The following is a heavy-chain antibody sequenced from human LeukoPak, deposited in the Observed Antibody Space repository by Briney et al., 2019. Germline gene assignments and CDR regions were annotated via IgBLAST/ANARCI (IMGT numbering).Heavy chain of an antibody. J-gene: IGHJ5*02. CDR2: IYYSGST. Sequence: SETLSLTCTVSGGSISSGDYYWSWIRQPPGKGLEWIGYIYYSGSTYYNPSLKGRVTISVDTSKNQFSLKLSSVTAADTAVYYCARTTKAPGSWFDPWGQGTLVTVSS. CDR3: ARTTKAPGSWFDP. V-gene: IGHV4-30-4*01. CDR1: GGSISSGDYY. D-gene: IGHD4-17*01.